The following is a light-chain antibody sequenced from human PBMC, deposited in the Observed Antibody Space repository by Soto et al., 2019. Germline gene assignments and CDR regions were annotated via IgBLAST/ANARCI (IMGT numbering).Light chain of an antibody. CDR3: QQTYSTPIT. V-gene: IGKV1-39*01. CDR2: ASS. J-gene: IGKJ5*01. CDR1: QTISNT. Sequence: DIQMTQSPSSLSASVGDRVTITCRASQTISNTLNWYQQRPGKPPNLLIYASSTLQSGVPPRFSGGGSGTEFTLTISRLQHEDFATYYCQQTYSTPITCGQGTRLEIK.